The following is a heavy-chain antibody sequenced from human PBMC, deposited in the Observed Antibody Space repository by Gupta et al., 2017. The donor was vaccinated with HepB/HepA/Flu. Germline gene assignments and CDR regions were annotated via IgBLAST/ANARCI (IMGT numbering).Heavy chain of an antibody. Sequence: EVQLVESGGGLVQPGGSLRLSCAASGFTFSNYWMCWVRQGPGKGLVWVSRRKGDGSITNDVDSVKGRCTISRDNAKNTLYLKMESXRGEDTAVXYCGRGIWGIQDYWGQGTRVTVFS. J-gene: IGHJ4*02. V-gene: IGHV3-74*01. CDR2: RKGDGSIT. CDR3: GRGIWGIQDY. D-gene: IGHD5-18*01. CDR1: GFTFSNYW.